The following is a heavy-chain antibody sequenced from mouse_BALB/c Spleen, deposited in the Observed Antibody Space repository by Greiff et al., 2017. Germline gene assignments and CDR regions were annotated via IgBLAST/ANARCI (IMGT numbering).Heavy chain of an antibody. CDR2: ISSGGST. D-gene: IGHD1-1*01. V-gene: IGHV5-6-5*01. Sequence: EVQVVESGGGLVKPGGSLKLSCAASGFTFSSYAMSWVRQTPEKRLEWVASISSGGSTYYPDSVKGRFTISRDNARNILYLQMSSLRSEDTAMYYCARGTTVVSMDYWGQGTSVTVSS. CDR1: GFTFSSYA. J-gene: IGHJ4*01. CDR3: ARGTTVVSMDY.